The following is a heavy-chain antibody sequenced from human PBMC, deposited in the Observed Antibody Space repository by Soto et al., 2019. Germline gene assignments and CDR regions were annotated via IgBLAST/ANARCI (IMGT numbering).Heavy chain of an antibody. CDR1: GFTVSNMY. V-gene: IGHV3-66*01. CDR3: ARDVGV. CDR2: IYSGGST. Sequence: GGSLRLSCAASGFTVSNMYMRWVRQGPGKGLECVSGIYSGGSTYYADSVKGKFTISRDNSKNTLYLQMNSLRAEDTAVYYCARDVGVWGRGTTVTVSS. J-gene: IGHJ6*04.